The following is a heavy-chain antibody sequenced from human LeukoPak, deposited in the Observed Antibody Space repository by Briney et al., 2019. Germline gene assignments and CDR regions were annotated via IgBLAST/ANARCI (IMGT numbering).Heavy chain of an antibody. CDR1: GFTFSSYW. CDR2: IKQDGSEK. V-gene: IGHV3-7*01. D-gene: IGHD2-2*01. J-gene: IGHJ6*03. CDR3: ARDSGYCSSTSCYSARYYMDV. Sequence: GGSLRLSCAASGFTFSSYWMSWVRQAPGKGLEWVANIKQDGSEKYYVDSVKGRFTISRDNAKNSLYLQMNSLRAEDTAVYYCARDSGYCSSTSCYSARYYMDVWGKGTTVTVSS.